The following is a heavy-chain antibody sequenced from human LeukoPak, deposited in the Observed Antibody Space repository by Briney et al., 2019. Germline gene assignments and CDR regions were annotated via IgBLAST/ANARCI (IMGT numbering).Heavy chain of an antibody. Sequence: PGGSPRLSCAASGFTFSDYYMSWIRQAPGKGLEWVSYISSGSSYTNYADSVKGRFTISRDNAKNSLYLQMNSLRAEDTAVYYCARDSPGGSSSRTDYWGQGTLVTVSS. CDR1: GFTFSDYY. CDR2: ISSGSSYT. CDR3: ARDSPGGSSSRTDY. J-gene: IGHJ4*02. D-gene: IGHD6-13*01. V-gene: IGHV3-11*06.